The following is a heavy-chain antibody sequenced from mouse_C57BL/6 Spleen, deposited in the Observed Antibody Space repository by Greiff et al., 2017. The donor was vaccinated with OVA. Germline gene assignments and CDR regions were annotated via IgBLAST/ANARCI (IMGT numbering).Heavy chain of an antibody. CDR3: ARGDWYFDV. V-gene: IGHV5-17*01. CDR1: GSTFSDYG. Sequence: EVKVVESGGGLVKPGGSLKLSCAASGSTFSDYGMHWVRQAPEKGLEWVAYISSGSSTIYYADTVKGRFTISRDNAKNTLFLQMTSLRSEDTAMYYCARGDWYFDVWGTGTTVTVSS. CDR2: ISSGSSTI. J-gene: IGHJ1*03.